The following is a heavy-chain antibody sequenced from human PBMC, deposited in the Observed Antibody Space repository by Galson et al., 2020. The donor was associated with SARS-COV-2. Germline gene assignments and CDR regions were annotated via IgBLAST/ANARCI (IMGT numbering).Heavy chain of an antibody. CDR1: GFTFSSYG. V-gene: IGHV3-30*18. D-gene: IGHD4-17*01. CDR2: ISYDGSNK. J-gene: IGHJ4*02. Sequence: GGSLRLSCAASGFTFSSYGMHWVRQAPGKGLEWVAVISYDGSNKYYADSVKGRFTISRDNSKNTLYLQMNSLRAEDTAVYYCAKVITTVTDLDYWGQGTLVTVSS. CDR3: AKVITTVTDLDY.